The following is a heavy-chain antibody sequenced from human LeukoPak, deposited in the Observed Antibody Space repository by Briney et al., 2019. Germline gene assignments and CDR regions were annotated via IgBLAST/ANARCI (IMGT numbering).Heavy chain of an antibody. CDR2: ISAYNGNT. V-gene: IGHV1-18*01. J-gene: IGHJ3*02. CDR3: ARVGKQWLVGHAFDI. D-gene: IGHD6-19*01. CDR1: GYTFTSYG. Sequence: LGESLKISCKASGYTFTSYGISWVRQAPGQGLEWMGWISAYNGNTNYAQKLQGRVTMTTDTSTSTAYMELRSLRSDDTAVYYCARVGKQWLVGHAFDIWGQGTMVTVSS.